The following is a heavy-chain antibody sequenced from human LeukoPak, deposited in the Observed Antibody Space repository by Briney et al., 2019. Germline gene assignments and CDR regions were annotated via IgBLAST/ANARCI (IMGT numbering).Heavy chain of an antibody. V-gene: IGHV3-23*01. Sequence: GGSLRLSRAASGFTFSSYAMSWVRQAPGKGLEWVSAISGSGGSTYYADSVKGRFTISRDNSKNTLYLQMNSLRAEDTAVYYCAKMYSSGWNDIYWYFDYWGQGTLVTVSS. D-gene: IGHD6-19*01. CDR2: ISGSGGST. J-gene: IGHJ4*02. CDR1: GFTFSSYA. CDR3: AKMYSSGWNDIYWYFDY.